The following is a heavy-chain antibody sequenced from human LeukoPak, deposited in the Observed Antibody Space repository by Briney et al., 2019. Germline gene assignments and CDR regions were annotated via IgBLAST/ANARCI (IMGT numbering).Heavy chain of an antibody. Sequence: PGGSLRLSCAASGFTFSSYAMHWVRQAPGKGLEYVSAISSNGGSTYYANSVKGRFTISRDNSKNTLYLQMNSLRAEDTAVYYCAKTYRNSWDLDYWGQGTLVTVSS. CDR3: AKTYRNSWDLDY. D-gene: IGHD6-13*01. CDR1: GFTFSSYA. J-gene: IGHJ4*02. V-gene: IGHV3-64*01. CDR2: ISSNGGST.